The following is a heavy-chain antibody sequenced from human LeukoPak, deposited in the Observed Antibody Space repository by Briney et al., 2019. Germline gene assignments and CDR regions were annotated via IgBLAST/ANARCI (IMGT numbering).Heavy chain of an antibody. Sequence: ASVKVSCKASGYTFTSYGISWVRQAPGQGPEWMGWISAYNGNTNYAQKLQGRVTMTTDTSTSTAYMELRSLRSDDTAVYYCARIITIFGVVTLYYFDYWGQGTLVTVSS. CDR3: ARIITIFGVVTLYYFDY. CDR2: ISAYNGNT. V-gene: IGHV1-18*01. CDR1: GYTFTSYG. J-gene: IGHJ4*02. D-gene: IGHD3-3*01.